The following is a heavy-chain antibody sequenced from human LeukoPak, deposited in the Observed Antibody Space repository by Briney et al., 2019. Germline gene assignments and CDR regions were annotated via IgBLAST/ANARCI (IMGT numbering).Heavy chain of an antibody. D-gene: IGHD6-13*01. CDR1: GFTFSSYG. V-gene: IGHV3-30*03. CDR3: ARGTIAAAGRFDY. Sequence: GRSLRLSCAASGFTFSSYGMHWVRQAPGKGLEWVAVISYDGSNKYYADSVKGRFTISRDNSKNTLYLQMNSLRAEDTAVYYCARGTIAAAGRFDYWGQGTLVTVSS. CDR2: ISYDGSNK. J-gene: IGHJ4*02.